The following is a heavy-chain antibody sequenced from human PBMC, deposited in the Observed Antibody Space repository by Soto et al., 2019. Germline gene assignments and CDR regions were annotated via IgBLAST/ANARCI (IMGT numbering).Heavy chain of an antibody. D-gene: IGHD5-12*01. CDR3: ARHRVEMATNDAFAI. J-gene: IGHJ3*02. Sequence: GESLKISCKGSGYSFTSYWIGWVRQMPGKGLEWMGIIYPGDSDTRYSPSFQGQVTISADKSISTAYLQWSSLKASDTAMYYCARHRVEMATNDAFAIWGQGTMVTVSS. CDR1: GYSFTSYW. V-gene: IGHV5-51*01. CDR2: IYPGDSDT.